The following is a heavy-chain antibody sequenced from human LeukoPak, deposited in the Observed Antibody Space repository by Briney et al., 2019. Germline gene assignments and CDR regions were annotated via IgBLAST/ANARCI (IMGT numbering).Heavy chain of an antibody. CDR3: AKHGEEYSSSPGMYYFDY. V-gene: IGHV3-23*01. J-gene: IGHJ4*02. D-gene: IGHD6-6*01. Sequence: PGGSLRLSCAASGFTFSSYAMSWVRQAPGKGLEWVSAISGSGGSTYYADSVKGRFTISRDNSKNTLYLQMNSLRAEDTAVYYCAKHGEEYSSSPGMYYFDYWGQGTLVTVSS. CDR1: GFTFSSYA. CDR2: ISGSGGST.